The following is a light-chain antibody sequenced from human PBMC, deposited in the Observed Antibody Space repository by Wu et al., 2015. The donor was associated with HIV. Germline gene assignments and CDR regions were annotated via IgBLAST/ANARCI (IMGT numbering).Light chain of an antibody. V-gene: IGKV1-39*01. CDR1: QSITTS. Sequence: DIQMTQSPSSLSASAGDRVTITCRASQSITTSLNWYQQKPGKAPRLLIFTTFSLQSGVSSRFSGSGSGTDFTLTISSLQPEDFATYYCQQTYSIPYNFGQGTKLEIK. CDR3: QQTYSIPYN. CDR2: TTF. J-gene: IGKJ2*01.